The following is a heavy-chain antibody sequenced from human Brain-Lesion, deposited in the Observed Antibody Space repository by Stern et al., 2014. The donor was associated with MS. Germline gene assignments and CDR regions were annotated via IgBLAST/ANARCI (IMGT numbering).Heavy chain of an antibody. Sequence: VQLVESGPGLVKPSQTLSLSCTVSGGSISSGGYYWSWIRQPAGKGLEWIGRIFNSGSTSSNPSLKSGVTISIDTYKTQFSLRLNSMTAADTAVYYCARGRVVPGFQYYATDVWGQGTTVIVSS. CDR2: IFNSGST. CDR3: ARGRVVPGFQYYATDV. D-gene: IGHD2-2*01. J-gene: IGHJ6*02. CDR1: GGSISSGGYY. V-gene: IGHV4-61*02.